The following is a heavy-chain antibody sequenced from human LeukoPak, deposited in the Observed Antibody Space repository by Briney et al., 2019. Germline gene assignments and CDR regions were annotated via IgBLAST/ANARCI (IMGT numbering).Heavy chain of an antibody. CDR2: IYYSGST. J-gene: IGHJ4*02. CDR1: GGSISSSSYY. Sequence: SETLSLTCTVSGGSISSSSYYWGWIRQPPGKGLEWIGSIYYSGSTYYNPSLKSRVTISVDTSKNQFSLKLSSVTAADTAVYYSARRLVDYYDSSGYYKSYFDYWGQGTLVTVSS. CDR3: ARRLVDYYDSSGYYKSYFDY. V-gene: IGHV4-39*01. D-gene: IGHD3-22*01.